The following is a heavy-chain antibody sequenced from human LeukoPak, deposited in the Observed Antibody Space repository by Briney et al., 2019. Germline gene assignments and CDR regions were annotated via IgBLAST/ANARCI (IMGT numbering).Heavy chain of an antibody. V-gene: IGHV3-74*01. CDR3: AREGGDYDDAFDI. CDR1: GFTFSSYW. CDR2: INTDGRRT. J-gene: IGHJ3*02. Sequence: GGSLRLSCAASGFTFSSYWMHWVRQAPGKGLVWVSRINTDGRRTNYADSVKGRFTISRDNAKNTLYLQMNSLRAEDTAVYYCAREGGDYDDAFDIWGQGTMVTVSS. D-gene: IGHD4-17*01.